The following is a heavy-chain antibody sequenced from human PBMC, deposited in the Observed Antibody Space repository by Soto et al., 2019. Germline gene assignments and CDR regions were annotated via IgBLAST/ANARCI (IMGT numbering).Heavy chain of an antibody. V-gene: IGHV3-48*01. CDR1: GFTFSSYS. CDR3: ARRGYCSGGSCYSYYYYYMDV. J-gene: IGHJ6*03. D-gene: IGHD2-15*01. Sequence: GESLKISCAASGFTFSSYSMNWVSQAPGKGLEWVSYISSSSSTIYYADSVKGRFTISRDNAKNSLYLQMNSLRAEDTAVYYCARRGYCSGGSCYSYYYYYMDVWGKGTTVTVSS. CDR2: ISSSSSTI.